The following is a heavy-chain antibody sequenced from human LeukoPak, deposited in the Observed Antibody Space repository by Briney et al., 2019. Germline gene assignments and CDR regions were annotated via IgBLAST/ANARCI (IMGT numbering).Heavy chain of an antibody. V-gene: IGHV3-21*01. CDR3: ARDHPSGTVDY. CDR1: GFTFSSYS. Sequence: GGSLRLSCAASGFTFSSYSMNWVRQAPGKGLEWVSSISSSSSYIYYADSVKGRFTISRDNAKNSLYLQMNSLRAEDTAVYYCARDHPSGTVDYWGQGTLVTVSS. CDR2: ISSSSSYI. J-gene: IGHJ4*02. D-gene: IGHD1-26*01.